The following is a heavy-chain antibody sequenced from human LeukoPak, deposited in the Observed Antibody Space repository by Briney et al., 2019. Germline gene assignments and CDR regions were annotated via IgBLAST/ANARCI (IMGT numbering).Heavy chain of an antibody. D-gene: IGHD3-10*01. CDR1: GGTFSSYV. J-gene: IGHJ4*02. Sequence: ASVKVSCKASGGTFSSYVINWVRQAPGQGLEWMGRVSPYDGDTYYSQRFQDRVIITKDTSTGTAYMDLRDLRTDDTAMYYCARNGRVRRVVKDLFEYWGQGTLVAVSS. V-gene: IGHV1-18*01. CDR3: ARNGRVRRVVKDLFEY. CDR2: VSPYDGDT.